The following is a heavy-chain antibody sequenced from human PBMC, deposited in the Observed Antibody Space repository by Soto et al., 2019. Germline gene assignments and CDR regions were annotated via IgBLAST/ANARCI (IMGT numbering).Heavy chain of an antibody. D-gene: IGHD3-10*01. CDR1: GGIFSTYA. V-gene: IGHV1-69*01. J-gene: IGHJ4*02. CDR2: IIPIFGTP. Sequence: QVQLVQSGAEVKKPGSSVKVSCKASGGIFSTYAISWLRQAPGQGLEWKGGIIPIFGTPNYAQRFQGRVTITADESTSTAYMEVSRLRSEDTAVYYCARDRDDYGSVKYYNRIDFWGQGNLVTVSS. CDR3: ARDRDDYGSVKYYNRIDF.